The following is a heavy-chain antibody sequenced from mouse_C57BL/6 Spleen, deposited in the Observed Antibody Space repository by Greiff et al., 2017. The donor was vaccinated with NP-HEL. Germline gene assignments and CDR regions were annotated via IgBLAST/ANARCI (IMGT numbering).Heavy chain of an antibody. CDR1: GFTFSSYA. CDR3: TRDPNYDYPFAY. V-gene: IGHV5-9-1*02. CDR2: ISSGGDYI. J-gene: IGHJ3*01. D-gene: IGHD2-4*01. Sequence: EVQLVESGEGLVKPGGSLKLSCAASGFTFSSYAMSWVRQTPEKRLEWVAYISSGGDYIYYADTVKGRFTISRDNARNTLYLQMSSLKSEDTAMYYCTRDPNYDYPFAYWGQGTLVTVSA.